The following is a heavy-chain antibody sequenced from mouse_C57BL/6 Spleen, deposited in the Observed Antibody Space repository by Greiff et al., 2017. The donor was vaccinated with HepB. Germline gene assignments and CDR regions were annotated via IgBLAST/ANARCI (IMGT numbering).Heavy chain of an antibody. CDR2: IDPETGGT. D-gene: IGHD2-2*01. Sequence: VQLQQSGAELVRPGASVTLSCKASGYTFTDYEMHWVKQTPVHGLEWIGAIDPETGGTAYNQKFKGKAILTADKSSSTAYMELRSLTSEDSAVYYWTRRGLDAMDYWGQGTSVTVSS. V-gene: IGHV1-15*01. CDR1: GYTFTDYE. J-gene: IGHJ4*01. CDR3: TRRGLDAMDY.